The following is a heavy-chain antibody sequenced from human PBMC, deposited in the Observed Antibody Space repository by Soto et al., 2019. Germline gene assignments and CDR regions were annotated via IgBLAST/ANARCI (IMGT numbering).Heavy chain of an antibody. CDR2: IIPIFGTA. V-gene: IGHV1-69*13. Sequence: SVKVSCKXSGGTFSSYAISWVRQAPGQGLEWMGGIIPIFGTANYAQKFQGRVTITADESTSTAYMELSSLRSEDTAVYYCAREVPGGNSVPFTPYYYYGMDVWGQGTTVTVS. CDR1: GGTFSSYA. J-gene: IGHJ6*02. CDR3: AREVPGGNSVPFTPYYYYGMDV. D-gene: IGHD2-21*01.